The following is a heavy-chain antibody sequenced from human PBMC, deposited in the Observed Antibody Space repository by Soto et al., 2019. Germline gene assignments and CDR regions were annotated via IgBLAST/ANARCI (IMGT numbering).Heavy chain of an antibody. V-gene: IGHV1-2*02. CDR1: GYTFSDYY. CDR2: INPNVGGT. D-gene: IGHD3-16*01. CDR3: ARGGREVPRIPYDT. Sequence: QVQLVQSGAEVKKPGASVYVSCKASGYTFSDYYVHWVRQAPGQGLEWMGWINPNVGGTNYARKFQGRVTMTMDTSISTVYMKLTRLSPDDTAIYYCARGGREVPRIPYDTWGQGTRVTVAS. J-gene: IGHJ5*02.